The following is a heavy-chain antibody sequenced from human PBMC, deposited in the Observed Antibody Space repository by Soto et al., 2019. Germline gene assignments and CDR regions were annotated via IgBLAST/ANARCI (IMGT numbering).Heavy chain of an antibody. CDR3: ARLGGFYQSLDS. CDR1: GGSISSYY. D-gene: IGHD3-22*01. V-gene: IGHV4-59*08. CDR2: IYYTGTT. Sequence: KASETLSLTCTVSGGSISSYYWSWIRQPPGKGLEWIGYIYYTGTTTYNPSIKSRVTISVDSSKNQFSLNLTSVSAADTAVYYCARLGGFYQSLDSWGQGTLVTVSS. J-gene: IGHJ5*01.